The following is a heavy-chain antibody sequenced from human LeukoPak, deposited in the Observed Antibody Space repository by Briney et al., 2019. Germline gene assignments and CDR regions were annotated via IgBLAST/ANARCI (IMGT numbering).Heavy chain of an antibody. CDR1: GLTFSDFW. D-gene: IGHD6-25*01. V-gene: IGHV3-74*01. J-gene: IGHJ4*02. CDR3: TRGGYSGSYYRFS. CDR2: TSKDGSHT. Sequence: PGGSLRLSCAASGLTFSDFWMHWVRQAPGKGPEWLSRTSKDGSHTVYADSAKGRFTASRDNTKNTVYLEVTNLRPEDTAVYYCTRGGYSGSYYRFSWGQGTPVTVAS.